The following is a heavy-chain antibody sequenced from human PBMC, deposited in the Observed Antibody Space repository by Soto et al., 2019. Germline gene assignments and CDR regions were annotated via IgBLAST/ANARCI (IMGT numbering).Heavy chain of an antibody. CDR2: ISGSGGST. D-gene: IGHD6-19*01. CDR3: AKDKEIWSSGWPYFDY. J-gene: IGHJ4*02. CDR1: GFTFSSYA. V-gene: IGHV3-23*01. Sequence: PGGSLRLSCAASGFTFSSYAMSWVRQAPGKGLEWVSAISGSGGSTYYADSVKGRFTISRDNSKNTLYLQMNSLRAEDTAVYYCAKDKEIWSSGWPYFDYWGQGTLVTVSS.